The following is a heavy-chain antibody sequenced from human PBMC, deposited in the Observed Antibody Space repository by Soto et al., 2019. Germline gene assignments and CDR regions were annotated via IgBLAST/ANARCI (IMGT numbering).Heavy chain of an antibody. CDR2: TNPILSMS. Sequence: QVHLVQSGAELKKPGSSVRVSCKASGDTFNFYTINWVRQAPGLGLEWMGRTNPILSMSNSALKFQGRLSISADKSTSTAYMDLRSLRSDDTAVYYGATSYGSGRQAFDYWGQGALVTVSS. D-gene: IGHD3-10*01. CDR1: GDTFNFYT. V-gene: IGHV1-69*02. CDR3: ATSYGSGRQAFDY. J-gene: IGHJ4*02.